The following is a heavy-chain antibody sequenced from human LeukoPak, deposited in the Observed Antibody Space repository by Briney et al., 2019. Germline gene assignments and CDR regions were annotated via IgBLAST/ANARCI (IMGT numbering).Heavy chain of an antibody. CDR3: ARESDCSSTSCYSGFDP. CDR1: GGSISNCY. Sequence: SETLSLTCTVSGGSISNCYWSWIRQPPGKGLEWIGYIYYSGSTNYNPSLKSRVTISVDTSKNQFSLKLSSVTAADTAVYYCARESDCSSTSCYSGFDPWGQGTLVTVSS. J-gene: IGHJ5*02. V-gene: IGHV4-59*01. CDR2: IYYSGST. D-gene: IGHD2-2*01.